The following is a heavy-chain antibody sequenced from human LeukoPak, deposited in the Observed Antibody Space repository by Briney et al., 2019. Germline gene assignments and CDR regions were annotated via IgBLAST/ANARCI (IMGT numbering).Heavy chain of an antibody. CDR3: ARSSTSCWSPICGMDV. J-gene: IGHJ6*02. Sequence: GGSLRLSCAASGFTFSSYAMPWVRQAPGKGLEWVAVISYDGSNKYYADSVKGRFTISRDNSKNTLYLQMNSLRAEDTAVYYCARSSTSCWSPICGMDVWGQGTTVTVSS. V-gene: IGHV3-30-3*01. D-gene: IGHD2-2*01. CDR2: ISYDGSNK. CDR1: GFTFSSYA.